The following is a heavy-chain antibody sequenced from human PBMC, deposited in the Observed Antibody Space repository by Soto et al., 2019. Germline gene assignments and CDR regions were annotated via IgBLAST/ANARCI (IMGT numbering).Heavy chain of an antibody. CDR2: IKQDGSEK. CDR3: AREGIAAADAFDI. CDR1: GFTFSSYW. D-gene: IGHD6-13*01. V-gene: IGHV3-7*01. Sequence: GGSLRLSCAASGFTFSSYWMSWVRQAPGKGLEWVANIKQDGSEKYYVDSVKGRFTISRDNAKNSLYLQMNSLRAEDTAVYYCAREGIAAADAFDIWGQGTMVTVSS. J-gene: IGHJ3*02.